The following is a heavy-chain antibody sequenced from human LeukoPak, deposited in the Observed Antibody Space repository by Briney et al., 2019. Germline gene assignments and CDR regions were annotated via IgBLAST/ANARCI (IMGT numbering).Heavy chain of an antibody. Sequence: PGGSLRLSCVASGFAFSTFPMSWVRQAPGKGLEWVSAISGSGGSTYYADSVKGRFTISRDNSKTTLYLQMNSLRAEDTAVYYCAKFPSTDAYYYYMDVWGKGTTVTVSS. CDR2: ISGSGGST. J-gene: IGHJ6*03. CDR3: AKFPSTDAYYYYMDV. V-gene: IGHV3-23*01. CDR1: GFAFSTFP.